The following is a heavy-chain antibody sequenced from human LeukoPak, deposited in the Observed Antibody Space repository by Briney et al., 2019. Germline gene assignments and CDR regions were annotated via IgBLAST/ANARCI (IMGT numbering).Heavy chain of an antibody. D-gene: IGHD1-26*01. CDR1: GGSISSGGYS. CDR2: IYTSGST. V-gene: IGHV4-61*02. Sequence: SQTLSLTCAVSGGSISSGGYSWSWIRQPAGKGLEWIGRIYTSGSTNYNPSLKSRVTISVDTSKNQFSLKLSSVTAADTAVYYCARGTGGFDYWGQGTLVTVSS. CDR3: ARGTGGFDY. J-gene: IGHJ4*02.